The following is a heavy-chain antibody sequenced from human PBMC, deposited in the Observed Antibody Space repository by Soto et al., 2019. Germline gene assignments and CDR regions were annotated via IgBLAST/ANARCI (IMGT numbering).Heavy chain of an antibody. D-gene: IGHD6-13*01. CDR3: ARDQGVAAAGITWFDP. CDR1: GASMNSYH. J-gene: IGHJ5*02. CDR2: THSSGST. V-gene: IGHV4-4*07. Sequence: SETLSLTCTVSGASMNSYHWSWIRQPAGKGLEWIGHTHSSGSTNYNPSLKSRVTMSVDTSKNQFSLRLMSLTAADTAVYYCARDQGVAAAGITWFDPWGQGSLVTVSS.